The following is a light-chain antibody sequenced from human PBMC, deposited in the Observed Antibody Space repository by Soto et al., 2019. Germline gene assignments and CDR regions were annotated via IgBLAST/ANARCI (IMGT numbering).Light chain of an antibody. CDR2: GAS. CDR1: QSVTNSY. CDR3: QQYNDWPPIT. J-gene: IGKJ5*01. V-gene: IGKV3-15*01. Sequence: EIVMRQSPVTLSVSPGERATLSCRASQSVTNSYLAWYQQKPGQAPRLLIFGASTRAAGIPARFSGSGSGTEFTLTISSLQSEDFAVYYCQQYNDWPPITFGQGTRLEIK.